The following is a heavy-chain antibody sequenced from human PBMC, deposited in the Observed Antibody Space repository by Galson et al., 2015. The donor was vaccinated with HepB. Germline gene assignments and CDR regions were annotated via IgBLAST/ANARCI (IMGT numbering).Heavy chain of an antibody. Sequence: QVQLQESGPGLVKPSETLSLTCAVPGGPISSSNWWSWVRQPPGKGLQWIGEIYHSGSTNYNPSLKSRVTISVDKSKNQFSLKLSSVTAADTAVYYCAREPHVLRFLEWTPGAAAPEGLFDYWGQGTLVTVSS. CDR3: AREPHVLRFLEWTPGAAAPEGLFDY. J-gene: IGHJ4*02. CDR2: IYHSGST. CDR1: GGPISSSNW. D-gene: IGHD3-3*01. V-gene: IGHV4-4*02.